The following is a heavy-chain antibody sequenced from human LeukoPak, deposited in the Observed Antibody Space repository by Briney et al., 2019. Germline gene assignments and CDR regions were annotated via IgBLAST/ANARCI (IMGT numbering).Heavy chain of an antibody. CDR2: IRHDGSNK. CDR1: GFTFSNYG. Sequence: GGSLRLSCAASGFTFSNYGMHWVRQAPGKGLEWVAFIRHDGSNKYYADSVKGRFTISRDNSKNTLYLQMNSLRAEDTAMYYCAKDDGRTLYFLGISDYWGQGTLVTVSS. D-gene: IGHD2-8*01. J-gene: IGHJ4*02. CDR3: AKDDGRTLYFLGISDY. V-gene: IGHV3-30*02.